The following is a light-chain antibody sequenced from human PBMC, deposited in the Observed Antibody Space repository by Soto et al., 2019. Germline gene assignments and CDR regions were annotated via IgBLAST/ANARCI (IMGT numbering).Light chain of an antibody. V-gene: IGLV2-14*01. CDR2: DVS. J-gene: IGLJ1*01. Sequence: QSVLTRPACVSGSPGQSITISCTGTSSDVGGYNYVSWYQQHPGKAPKLTIYDVSNRPSGVSNRFSGSKSGNTASLTISGLQAEDEADYYCSSYTSSSTLDVFGTGTKVTVL. CDR1: SSDVGGYNY. CDR3: SSYTSSSTLDV.